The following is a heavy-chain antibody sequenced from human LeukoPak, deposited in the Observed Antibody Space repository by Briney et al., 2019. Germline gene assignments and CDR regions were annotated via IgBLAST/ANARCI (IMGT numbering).Heavy chain of an antibody. J-gene: IGHJ5*02. Sequence: GASVKVSCKASGYTFTGYYMHWVRQAPGQGLELMGWINPNSGGTNYAQKFQGRVTMTRDTSISTAYMELSRLRSDDTAVYYCARGGYSSSWYLIDPWGQGTLVTVSS. CDR2: INPNSGGT. D-gene: IGHD6-13*01. CDR1: GYTFTGYY. CDR3: ARGGYSSSWYLIDP. V-gene: IGHV1-2*02.